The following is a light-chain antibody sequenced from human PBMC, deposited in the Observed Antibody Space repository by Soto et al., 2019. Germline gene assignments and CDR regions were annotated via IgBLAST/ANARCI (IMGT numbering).Light chain of an antibody. V-gene: IGKV3-11*01. CDR3: QQRSNWTLT. J-gene: IGKJ4*01. CDR1: QSVSSY. CDR2: DSS. Sequence: EIVLTQFPATLSLSPGEGATLSCRASQSVSSYLAWYQQKRGQAPRLLIYDSSNRATGIPARFSGSGSGTDFSLIISSLENEDVAVYYCQQRSNWTLTFGGGTKVDIK.